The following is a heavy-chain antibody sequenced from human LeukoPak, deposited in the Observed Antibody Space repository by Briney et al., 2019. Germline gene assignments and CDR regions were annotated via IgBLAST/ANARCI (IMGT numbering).Heavy chain of an antibody. V-gene: IGHV3-11*04. CDR1: GITFRDSY. D-gene: IGHD4-17*01. CDR2: ISNSASSI. CDR3: AKFAAATVTYDAFDI. J-gene: IGHJ3*02. Sequence: TGGSLRLSCAASGITFRDSYMSWIRQAPGKGLEWISYISNSASSIYYADSVKGRFTVSRDNAKNSLYLQMNSLRAEDTAVYYCAKFAAATVTYDAFDIWGQGTMVTVSS.